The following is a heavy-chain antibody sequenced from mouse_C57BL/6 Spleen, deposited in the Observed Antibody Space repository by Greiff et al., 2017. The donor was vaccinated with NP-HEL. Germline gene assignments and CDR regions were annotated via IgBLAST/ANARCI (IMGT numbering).Heavy chain of an antibody. V-gene: IGHV1-82*01. D-gene: IGHD2-4*01. CDR1: GYAFSSSW. CDR2: IYPGDGDT. CDR3: ARWGPYDYYLDY. J-gene: IGHJ2*01. Sequence: VQLQQSGPELVKPGASVKISCKASGYAFSSSWMNWVKQRPGKGLEWIGRIYPGDGDTNYNGKFKGKATLTADKSSSTAYMQLSSLTSEDSAVYFCARWGPYDYYLDYWGQGTTLTVSS.